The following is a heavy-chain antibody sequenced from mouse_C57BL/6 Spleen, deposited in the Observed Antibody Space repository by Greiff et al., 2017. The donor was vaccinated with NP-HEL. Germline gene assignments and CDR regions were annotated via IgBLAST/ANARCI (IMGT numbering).Heavy chain of an antibody. V-gene: IGHV1-63*01. CDR2: IYPGGGYT. D-gene: IGHD1-1*01. J-gene: IGHJ2*01. CDR3: ARSGRGSSFFDY. CDR1: GYTFTNYW. Sequence: QVQLKQSGAELVRPGTSVKMSCKASGYTFTNYWIGWAKQRPGHGLEWIGDIYPGGGYTNYNEKFKGKATLTADKSSSTAYMQFSSLTSEDSAIYYCARSGRGSSFFDYWGQGTTLTVSS.